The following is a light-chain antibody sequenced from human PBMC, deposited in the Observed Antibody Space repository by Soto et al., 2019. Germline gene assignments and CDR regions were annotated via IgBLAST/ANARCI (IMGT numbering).Light chain of an antibody. Sequence: QLVLTQPPSASGTPGQRVTISCSGSSSNIGSNFVYWYQQRPGTAPKLLIYRNDQRPSGVPDRFSGSKSGTSASLAISGLRSVDEADYYCAAWDDSLSGRVFGGGTKVTVL. CDR2: RND. J-gene: IGLJ3*02. CDR1: SSNIGSNF. V-gene: IGLV1-47*01. CDR3: AAWDDSLSGRV.